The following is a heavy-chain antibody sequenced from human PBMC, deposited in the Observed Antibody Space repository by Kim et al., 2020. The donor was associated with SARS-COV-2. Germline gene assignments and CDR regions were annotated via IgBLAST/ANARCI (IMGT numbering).Heavy chain of an antibody. CDR3: ARDQGGNLDS. CDR1: GFTFSSSW. CDR2: IKQDGSTK. V-gene: IGHV3-7*01. D-gene: IGHD1-26*01. Sequence: GGSLRLSCAASGFTFSSSWMAWVRQAPGKGPEWVANIKQDGSTKNYVGSVKGRFTISRDNAKNSLYLQMNSLRAEDTAVYYCARDQGGNLDSWGQGNLVT. J-gene: IGHJ4*02.